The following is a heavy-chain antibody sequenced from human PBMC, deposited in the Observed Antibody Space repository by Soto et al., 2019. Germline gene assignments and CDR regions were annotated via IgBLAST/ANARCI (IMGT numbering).Heavy chain of an antibody. Sequence: AGGSLRLSCAASGFTFSSYAMHWVRQTPGKGLEWVAVISYDGSNKYYADSVKGRFTISRDNSKNTLYLQMNSLRAEDTAVYYCARDYSSSWYRYYYYGMDVWGQGTTVTVSS. V-gene: IGHV3-30-3*01. J-gene: IGHJ6*02. CDR3: ARDYSSSWYRYYYYGMDV. D-gene: IGHD6-13*01. CDR1: GFTFSSYA. CDR2: ISYDGSNK.